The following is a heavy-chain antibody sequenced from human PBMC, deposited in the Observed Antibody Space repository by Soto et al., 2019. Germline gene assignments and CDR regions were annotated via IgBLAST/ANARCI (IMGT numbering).Heavy chain of an antibody. CDR3: AKDLRTTISDYGMDV. Sequence: GGSLRLSCAASGFTFSSYAMHWVRQAPGKGLEWVAVISYDGSNKYYADSVKGQFTISRDNSKSILYLQMNRLRPEDTAVYKCAKDLRTTISDYGMDVWGQGTTVTVSS. V-gene: IGHV3-30-3*02. J-gene: IGHJ6*02. CDR1: GFTFSSYA. CDR2: ISYDGSNK.